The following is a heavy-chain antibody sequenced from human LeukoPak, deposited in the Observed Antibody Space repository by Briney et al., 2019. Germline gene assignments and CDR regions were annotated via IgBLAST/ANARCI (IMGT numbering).Heavy chain of an antibody. D-gene: IGHD2-21*01. CDR2: IQNDASTE. J-gene: IGHJ4*02. Sequence: GGSLRLSCAASGFIFSHYGMHWVRQAPGKGLEWVAVIQNDASTENFADSVKGRFTISRDNSKNTVFLQMNSLRVEDTAVYYCARELSQIVWGGLDYGGQGTLVTVSS. CDR1: GFIFSHYG. CDR3: ARELSQIVWGGLDY. V-gene: IGHV3-33*05.